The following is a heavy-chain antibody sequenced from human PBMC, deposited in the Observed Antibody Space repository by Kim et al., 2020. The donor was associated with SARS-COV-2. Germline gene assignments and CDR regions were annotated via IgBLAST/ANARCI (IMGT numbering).Heavy chain of an antibody. Sequence: GGSLRLSCAASGFTFYGYAMNWVRQAPGRGLEWVSAILASGDRTYYADSVKGRFTISRDNSRSMLYLQMNSLRAEDTAGYYCAPRGVTGYWGQGTLVTVSS. V-gene: IGHV3-23*01. J-gene: IGHJ4*02. CDR3: APRGVTGY. CDR1: GFTFYGYA. D-gene: IGHD2-15*01. CDR2: ILASGDRT.